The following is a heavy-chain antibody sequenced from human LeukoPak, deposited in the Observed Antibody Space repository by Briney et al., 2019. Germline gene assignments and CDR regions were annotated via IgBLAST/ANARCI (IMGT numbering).Heavy chain of an antibody. V-gene: IGHV3-30*18. CDR1: GFTFGIYG. Sequence: GGALRLSCAAPGFTFGIYGKHLGRQGPGKGLEGVTVISYDGSDKYYADSVKGRFTISRDNSKNTLYLEMNSLRAEDTAVYYCAKDLSGGWSLDYWGQGTLVTVSS. D-gene: IGHD6-19*01. J-gene: IGHJ4*02. CDR2: ISYDGSDK. CDR3: AKDLSGGWSLDY.